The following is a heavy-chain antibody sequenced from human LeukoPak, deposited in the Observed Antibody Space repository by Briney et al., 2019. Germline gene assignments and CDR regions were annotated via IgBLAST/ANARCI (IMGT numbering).Heavy chain of an antibody. CDR2: ISSSSSYI. Sequence: GGSLRLSCAASGFTFSSYSMNWVRQAPGKGLEWVSSISSSSSYIYYADSVKGRFTISRDNAKNSLYLQMNSLSAEDTAVYYCARGLVMDWFDPWGQGTLVTVSS. CDR1: GFTFSSYS. J-gene: IGHJ5*02. V-gene: IGHV3-21*01. CDR3: ARGLVMDWFDP. D-gene: IGHD6-6*01.